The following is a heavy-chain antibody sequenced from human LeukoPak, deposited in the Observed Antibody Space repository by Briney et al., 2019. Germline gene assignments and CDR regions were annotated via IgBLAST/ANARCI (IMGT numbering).Heavy chain of an antibody. D-gene: IGHD1-26*01. V-gene: IGHV3-23*01. CDR1: GFTFSSYA. CDR2: ISGSGGSA. J-gene: IGHJ4*02. Sequence: GGSLRLSCAASGFTFSSYAMSWVRQAPGKGLEWVSAISGSGGSAYYADSVKGRFTISRDNSKNTVFLQMNSLRAEDTAVYYCARGLGGSVDYWGQGTLVTVSS. CDR3: ARGLGGSVDY.